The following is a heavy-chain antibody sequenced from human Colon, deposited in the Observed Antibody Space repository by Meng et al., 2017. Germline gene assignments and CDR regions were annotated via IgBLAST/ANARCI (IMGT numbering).Heavy chain of an antibody. D-gene: IGHD3-16*01. CDR2: INGDGSST. J-gene: IGHJ4*02. V-gene: IGHV3-74*01. CDR1: GFTFSSYW. Sequence: VQLVESGGGLVQPGGSLRLSCAASGFTFSSYWMEWVRQAPGKGLVWVSRINGDGSSTNYADSVRDRFTISRDNAKNTLYLQMDSLRAEDTAVYYCTRDPLWDYWGQGALVTVSS. CDR3: TRDPLWDY.